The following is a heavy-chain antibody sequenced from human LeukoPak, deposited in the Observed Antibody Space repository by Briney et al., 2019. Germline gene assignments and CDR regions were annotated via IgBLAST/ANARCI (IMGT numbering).Heavy chain of an antibody. CDR1: GGSFSGYY. V-gene: IGHV4-34*01. J-gene: IGHJ4*02. CDR2: INHSGST. CDR3: ASHLYCSGGSCLDY. D-gene: IGHD2-15*01. Sequence: SETLSLTCAVYGGSFSGYYWSWIRQPPGKGLEWIGEINHSGSTNYNPPLKSRVTISVDTSKNQFSLKLSSVTAADTAVYYCASHLYCSGGSCLDYWGQGTLVTVSS.